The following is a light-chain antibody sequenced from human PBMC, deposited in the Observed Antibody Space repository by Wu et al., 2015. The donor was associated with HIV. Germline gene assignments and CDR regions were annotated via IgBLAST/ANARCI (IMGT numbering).Light chain of an antibody. CDR2: EAS. CDR3: QQYNTFWT. J-gene: IGKJ1*01. CDR1: QSIGRW. V-gene: IGKV1-5*03. Sequence: DIQMTQSPSTLSASVGDRVTITCRASQSIGRWLAWYQQKPGKAPKLLIYEASSLESGVSSRFSGSGSGTDFSLTISSLQPDDFASYYCQQYNTFWTFGQGTKVEIK.